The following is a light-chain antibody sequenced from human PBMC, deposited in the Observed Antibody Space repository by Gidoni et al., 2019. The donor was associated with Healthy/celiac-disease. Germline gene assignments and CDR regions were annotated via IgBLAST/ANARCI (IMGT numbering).Light chain of an antibody. Sequence: DIQMTQSPSTLSATVGDRVTITCRASQSISSSLDWYQPKPGKAPKLLIYKASSLESGVPSSFRGSGSGTEFTLTISSLQPDDFATYYCQHYNSYSRTFGKGTKVEIK. CDR1: QSISSS. CDR2: KAS. CDR3: QHYNSYSRT. J-gene: IGKJ1*01. V-gene: IGKV1-5*03.